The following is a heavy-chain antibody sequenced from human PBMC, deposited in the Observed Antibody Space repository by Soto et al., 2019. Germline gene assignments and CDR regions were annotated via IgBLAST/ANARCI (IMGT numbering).Heavy chain of an antibody. Sequence: EVQQLASGGGLVQPGGSLRLSCAASGFTFSSYAMSWVRQAPGKGLECVSDISGSGGSTYYADSVKGRFTITRDNSKNTLYLQMNSLRAEDTAVYYCSKGTYGAGSWGMDVWGQGTTVTFSS. CDR2: ISGSGGST. CDR1: GFTFSSYA. CDR3: SKGTYGAGSWGMDV. J-gene: IGHJ6*02. D-gene: IGHD3-10*01. V-gene: IGHV3-23*01.